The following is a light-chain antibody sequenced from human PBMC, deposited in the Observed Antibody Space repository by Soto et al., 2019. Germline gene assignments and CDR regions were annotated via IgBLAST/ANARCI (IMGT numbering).Light chain of an antibody. CDR2: GAS. CDR1: QSVSSSY. V-gene: IGKV3-20*01. CDR3: QQYGSSPRT. J-gene: IGKJ1*01. Sequence: EIVLTQSPGTLSLSPGERATLSCRASQSVSSSYLAWYQQKPGQAPRLLIYGASISATGIPDRFSGSGSGSDFTLTISRLEPEDFAVYYCQQYGSSPRTFSQGTKVEIK.